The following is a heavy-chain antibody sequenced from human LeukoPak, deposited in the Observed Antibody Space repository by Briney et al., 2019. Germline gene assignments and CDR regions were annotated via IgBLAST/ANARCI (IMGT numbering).Heavy chain of an antibody. D-gene: IGHD3-22*01. Sequence: SVKVSCKASGGTFSSYAISWVRQAPGQGLEWMGRIIPILGIANHAQKFQGRVTITADKSTSTAYMELSSLRSEDTAVYYCARDLVPYYYDSSGYEYFQHWGQGTLVTVSS. V-gene: IGHV1-69*04. CDR3: ARDLVPYYYDSSGYEYFQH. J-gene: IGHJ1*01. CDR2: IIPILGIA. CDR1: GGTFSSYA.